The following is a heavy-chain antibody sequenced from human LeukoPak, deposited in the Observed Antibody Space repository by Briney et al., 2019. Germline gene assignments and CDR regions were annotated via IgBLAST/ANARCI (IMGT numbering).Heavy chain of an antibody. CDR3: ARGVRDGYNYYYYYYMDV. CDR2: ISVYNGNT. D-gene: IGHD5-24*01. J-gene: IGHJ6*03. CDR1: GYTFTSYG. Sequence: ASVTLSCKASGYTFTSYGISWVRLAPGQGLGWMGWISVYNGNTNYAQKLQGRVTMTTDTSTSTAYMELRSLRSDDTAVYYCARGVRDGYNYYYYYYMDVWGKGTTVTVSS. V-gene: IGHV1-18*01.